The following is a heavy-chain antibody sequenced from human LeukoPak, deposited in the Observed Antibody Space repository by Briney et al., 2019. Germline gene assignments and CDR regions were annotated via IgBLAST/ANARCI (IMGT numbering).Heavy chain of an antibody. D-gene: IGHD2-2*01. Sequence: PSETLSVTRAGYGGSFGGYYWGWIRQPPGTGLKWIGEINHSGSTNYNPSLKSRFTISVDTSKNQFSLKLSSVTAADTAVYYCARVRRRYCSSTSCSRREYFDYWGQGTLVTVSS. V-gene: IGHV4-34*01. J-gene: IGHJ4*02. CDR1: GGSFGGYY. CDR2: INHSGST. CDR3: ARVRRRYCSSTSCSRREYFDY.